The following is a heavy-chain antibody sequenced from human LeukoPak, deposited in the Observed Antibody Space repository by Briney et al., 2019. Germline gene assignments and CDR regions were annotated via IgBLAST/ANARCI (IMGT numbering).Heavy chain of an antibody. CDR1: GFTFRSYW. D-gene: IGHD3-22*01. CDR3: AREQPYYYDSSGTALMAEIKYYFDY. V-gene: IGHV3-7*01. J-gene: IGHJ4*02. Sequence: GGALRLSCAASGFTFRSYWMSWVRQAPGKGLEWVANIKQDGSEKYYVGSVKGRFTISRDNAKNSLYLQMNSLRAEDTGVYYCAREQPYYYDSSGTALMAEIKYYFDYWGQGTLVTVSS. CDR2: IKQDGSEK.